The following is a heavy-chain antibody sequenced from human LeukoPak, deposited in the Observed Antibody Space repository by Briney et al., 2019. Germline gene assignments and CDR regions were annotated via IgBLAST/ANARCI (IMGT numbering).Heavy chain of an antibody. CDR2: INSDGSSI. J-gene: IGHJ4*02. CDR3: AKEGFKYFDY. V-gene: IGHV3-74*01. CDR1: GFTFSNYW. Sequence: GGSLRLSCAASGFTFSNYWMHWVRQAPGKGLVWVSQINSDGSSIRYADSVKGRFNISRDNAKNTLYLQMSSLRAEDTAVYFCAKEGFKYFDYWGQGTLATVSS.